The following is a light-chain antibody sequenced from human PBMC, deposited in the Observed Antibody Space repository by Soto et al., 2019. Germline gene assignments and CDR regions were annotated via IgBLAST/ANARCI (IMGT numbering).Light chain of an antibody. V-gene: IGKV1-12*01. J-gene: IGKJ4*01. CDR2: GAS. Sequence: DIQMTQSPSSASASVGDRVTITCRASQGIDNWLAWYQQKPGKAPNLLIYGASSLQSGVPSRFSGRGSGTDFTLTISSLQPEDFATYYCQQANTCPLTFGGGTQVEIK. CDR1: QGIDNW. CDR3: QQANTCPLT.